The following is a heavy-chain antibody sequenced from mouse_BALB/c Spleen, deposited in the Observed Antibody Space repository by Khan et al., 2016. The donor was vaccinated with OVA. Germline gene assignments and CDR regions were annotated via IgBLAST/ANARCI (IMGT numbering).Heavy chain of an antibody. CDR3: ARIQGGDFDY. CDR1: GYSITSDYA. D-gene: IGHD3-2*02. Sequence: EVKLEVSGPGLVKPSQSLSLTCTVTGYSITSDYAWNWIRQFPGNKLEWMGYISYSGNTKYNPSLKSRISITRDTSKNQFFLQLNFVTIEDTATYYCARIQGGDFDYWGQGTTLTGSS. CDR2: ISYSGNT. V-gene: IGHV3-2*02. J-gene: IGHJ2*01.